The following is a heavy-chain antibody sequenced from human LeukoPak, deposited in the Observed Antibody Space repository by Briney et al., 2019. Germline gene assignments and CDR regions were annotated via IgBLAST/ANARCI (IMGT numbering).Heavy chain of an antibody. V-gene: IGHV3-7*01. J-gene: IGHJ5*02. Sequence: GGSLRLSCAASGFTFSSYWMSWVRQAPGKGLEWVANIKQDGSEKYYVDSVKGRFTISRDNAKNSLYLQMNSLRAEDTAVYYCARGRYSYGYGARWFDPWGQGTLVTVSS. CDR2: IKQDGSEK. CDR3: ARGRYSYGYGARWFDP. D-gene: IGHD5-18*01. CDR1: GFTFSSYW.